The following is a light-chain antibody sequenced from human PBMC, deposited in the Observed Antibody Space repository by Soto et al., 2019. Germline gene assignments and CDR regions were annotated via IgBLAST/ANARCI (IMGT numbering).Light chain of an antibody. V-gene: IGKV2-28*01. J-gene: IGKJ2*01. CDR2: LGS. Sequence: DLVMTQSPLSLPVTPGEPASISCRSSQSLLHSNGYNYLDWYLQKPGQSPQLLIYLGSNRASGVPDRFSGSGSGTDFTLKISRVEAEDVGVYYCMQALQTPYTFGQGTKLKIK. CDR3: MQALQTPYT. CDR1: QSLLHSNGYNY.